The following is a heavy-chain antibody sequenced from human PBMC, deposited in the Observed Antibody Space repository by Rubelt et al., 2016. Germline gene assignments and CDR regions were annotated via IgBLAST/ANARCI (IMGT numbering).Heavy chain of an antibody. D-gene: IGHD6-13*01. CDR2: IYHSGST. J-gene: IGHJ4*02. V-gene: IGHV4-38-2*02. Sequence: QVQLQESGPGLVKPSETLSLTCTVFGYSISSGYYWGWIRQPPGKGLEWIGSIYHSGSTYYNPSLRSRVTISVDTSKNQFSPKLGSGTAADTAVYYGARQGLLEYSSSPDGIDYWGQVTLVTVSS. CDR3: ARQGLLEYSSSPDGIDY. CDR1: GYSISSGYY.